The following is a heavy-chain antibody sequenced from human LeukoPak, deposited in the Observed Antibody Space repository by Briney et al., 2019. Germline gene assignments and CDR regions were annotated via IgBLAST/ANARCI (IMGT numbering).Heavy chain of an antibody. J-gene: IGHJ4*02. V-gene: IGHV1-2*02. Sequence: ASVKVSCKASGYSFIDYYLHWVRQAPGQGLEWMGWINPNSGGTNYAQKFQGRVTMTRDTSISTAYMELSRLRSDDTAVYYCARSYCGGDCYQIDYWGQGTLVTVSS. CDR3: ARSYCGGDCYQIDY. CDR1: GYSFIDYY. CDR2: INPNSGGT. D-gene: IGHD2-21*01.